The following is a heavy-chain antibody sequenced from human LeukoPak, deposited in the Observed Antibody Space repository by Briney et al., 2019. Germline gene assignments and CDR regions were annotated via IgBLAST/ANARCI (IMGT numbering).Heavy chain of an antibody. J-gene: IGHJ5*02. V-gene: IGHV4-34*01. Sequence: PSETLSLTCAVYGESFSGYYWNWIRQPPGKGLEWIGEINHSGSTNYNPSLKSRVTISVDTSKNQFSLRLNSVTAADRAVYYCARGHYHYASGSYGVFRFDPWGQGTLVTVSS. CDR1: GESFSGYY. D-gene: IGHD3-10*01. CDR2: INHSGST. CDR3: ARGHYHYASGSYGVFRFDP.